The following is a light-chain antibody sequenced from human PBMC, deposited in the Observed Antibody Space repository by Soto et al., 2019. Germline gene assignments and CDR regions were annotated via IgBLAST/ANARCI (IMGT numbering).Light chain of an antibody. V-gene: IGKV3-20*01. CDR2: DAS. CDR1: QSVSSSS. J-gene: IGKJ1*01. CDR3: QQYGGSPGT. Sequence: PGERPTQSCRASQSVSSSSLAWYQQKRGQAPRLLIHDASSRATGIPDRFSGSGSGTDFTLTISRLEPEDFAVYYCQQYGGSPGTFGQGTKVDIK.